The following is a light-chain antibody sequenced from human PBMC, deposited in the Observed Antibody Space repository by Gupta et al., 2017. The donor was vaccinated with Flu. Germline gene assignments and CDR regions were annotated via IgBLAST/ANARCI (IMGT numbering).Light chain of an antibody. V-gene: IGKV1-5*03. CDR2: KAS. Sequence: PSTLSASVGDRVTITCRASQSVRSWLAWYQQKPGKAPKLLIYKASTLQSGVPSRFSGSGSGTEFALTISSLQPDDFATYYCQQDSDNPLTFGGGTKVEIK. CDR3: QQDSDNPLT. J-gene: IGKJ4*01. CDR1: QSVRSW.